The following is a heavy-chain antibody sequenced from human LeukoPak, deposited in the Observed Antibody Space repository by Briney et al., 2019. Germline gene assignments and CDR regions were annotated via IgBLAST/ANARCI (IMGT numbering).Heavy chain of an antibody. D-gene: IGHD3-10*01. Sequence: PGGSLRLSCAASGFTFSAYAMSWVRRAPGKGLEWVSSISSSGDSTYYADSVKGRFTISRDNSKNTLYLQMNSLRADDTAVYYCAKLRAYYHMDYWGQGTLVTVSS. V-gene: IGHV3-23*01. J-gene: IGHJ4*02. CDR2: ISSSGDST. CDR3: AKLRAYYHMDY. CDR1: GFTFSAYA.